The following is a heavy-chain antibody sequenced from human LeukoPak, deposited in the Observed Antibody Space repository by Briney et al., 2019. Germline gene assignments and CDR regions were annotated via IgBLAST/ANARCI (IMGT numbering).Heavy chain of an antibody. J-gene: IGHJ6*03. CDR2: VSGSGGTT. Sequence: GGSLRLSCAASGFTFSSYAMTWVRQAPGKGLEWVSAVSGSGGTTYYADSAKGRFTISRDNSENTLYLQMNSLGAEDTAVYFCAKTTVTAESYFYYYMDVWGKGTTVTVSS. CDR1: GFTFSSYA. D-gene: IGHD4-17*01. V-gene: IGHV3-23*01. CDR3: AKTTVTAESYFYYYMDV.